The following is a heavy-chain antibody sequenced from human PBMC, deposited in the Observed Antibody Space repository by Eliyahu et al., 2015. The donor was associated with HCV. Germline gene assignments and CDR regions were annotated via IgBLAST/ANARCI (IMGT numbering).Heavy chain of an antibody. J-gene: IGHJ3*01. D-gene: IGHD2/OR15-2a*01. V-gene: IGHV3-30*07. Sequence: KGRFTISRDNSKNTLYLQMNSLRAEDTARYFCARIAEYSGAFDVWGQGTMVTVSS. CDR3: ARIAEYSGAFDV.